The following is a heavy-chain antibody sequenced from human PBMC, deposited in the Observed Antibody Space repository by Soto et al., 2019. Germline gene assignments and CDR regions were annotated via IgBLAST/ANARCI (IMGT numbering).Heavy chain of an antibody. CDR3: ARDLGGVLMALDP. J-gene: IGHJ5*02. V-gene: IGHV1-18*04. CDR2: ISAYSGST. D-gene: IGHD2-8*01. Sequence: ASVKVSCKTSGYTFPNYPITWVRQAPGQGLEWVGWISAYSGSTNYAQNLQGRVTMTTDTFTSTFYMELRSLRYDDTAVYYCARDLGGVLMALDPWGQGTLVTVSS. CDR1: GYTFPNYP.